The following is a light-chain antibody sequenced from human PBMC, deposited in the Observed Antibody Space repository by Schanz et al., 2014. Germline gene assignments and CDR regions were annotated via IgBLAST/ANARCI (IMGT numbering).Light chain of an antibody. CDR1: SSDLGSYNL. V-gene: IGLV2-14*02. Sequence: QSALTQPASVSGSPGQSITISCTGTSSDLGSYNLVSWYQQHPGKAPKLMIYEGTKRPSGVSNRFSGSRSGSTASLTISGLLAEDEADYYCSSYRSSNTVVFGGGTKLTVL. J-gene: IGLJ2*01. CDR3: SSYRSSNTVV. CDR2: EGT.